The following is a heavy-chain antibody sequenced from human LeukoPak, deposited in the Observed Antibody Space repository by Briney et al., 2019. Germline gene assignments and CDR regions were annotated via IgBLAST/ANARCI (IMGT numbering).Heavy chain of an antibody. CDR2: AYHSGST. Sequence: SETLSLTCAVSGDSISTNHWWSWVRQPPGKGLEWIGEAYHSGSTNYNPSLKSRVTISVDKSKNLSSLKLTSVTAADTAMYYCASARWDSWGQGTLVTVSS. CDR3: ASARWDS. J-gene: IGHJ4*02. D-gene: IGHD5-24*01. CDR1: GDSISTNHW. V-gene: IGHV4-4*02.